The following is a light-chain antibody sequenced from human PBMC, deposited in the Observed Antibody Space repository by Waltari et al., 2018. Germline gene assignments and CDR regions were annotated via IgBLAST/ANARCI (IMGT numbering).Light chain of an antibody. V-gene: IGKV1-27*01. CDR1: HVIYSF. J-gene: IGKJ4*01. CDR3: QEYDSDPPLT. CDR2: AAS. Sequence: DIQMTQSPSSLSASVGDRVAITCRASHVIYSFLAWYHRRPGKAPKLLIYAASTLQSGVPARFSGSGSGTHFILTISSLQPEDVGTYYCQEYDSDPPLTFGGGTRVEIK.